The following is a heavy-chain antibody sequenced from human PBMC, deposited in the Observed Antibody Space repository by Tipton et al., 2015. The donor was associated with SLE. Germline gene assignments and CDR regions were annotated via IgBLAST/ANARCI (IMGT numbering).Heavy chain of an antibody. CDR2: IIPIFATA. V-gene: IGHV1-69*01. J-gene: IGHJ5*02. CDR3: ARGGASIAAWFDP. CDR1: GGTFSSYA. D-gene: IGHD6-13*01. Sequence: QLVQSGPEVKKPGSSVKVSCKASGGTFSSYAISWVRQAPGQGLEWLGGIIPIFATAKYAQKFQGRVTITADDSTSTAYMDLSSLRSEDTAVYYCARGGASIAAWFDPWGLGTLVTVSS.